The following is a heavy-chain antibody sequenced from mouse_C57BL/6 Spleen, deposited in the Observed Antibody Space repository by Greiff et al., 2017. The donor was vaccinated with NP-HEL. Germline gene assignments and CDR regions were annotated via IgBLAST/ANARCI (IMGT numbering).Heavy chain of an antibody. CDR1: GYTFTSYW. D-gene: IGHD1-1*01. CDR2: FDPSDSET. Sequence: QVQLKQPGAELVRPGSSVKLSCKASGYTFTSYWMHWVKQRPIQGLEWIGNFDPSDSETHYNQKFKDKATLTVDKSSSTAYMQLSSLTSEDSAVYYCAREGGYYGSSCFDYWGQGTTLTVSS. CDR3: AREGGYYGSSCFDY. J-gene: IGHJ2*01. V-gene: IGHV1-52*01.